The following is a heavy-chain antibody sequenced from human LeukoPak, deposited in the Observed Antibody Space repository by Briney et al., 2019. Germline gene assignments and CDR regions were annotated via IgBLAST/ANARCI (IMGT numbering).Heavy chain of an antibody. CDR3: ARHHSSAYPFDY. D-gene: IGHD3-22*01. V-gene: IGHV4-59*08. J-gene: IGHJ4*02. CDR1: GGSISYYY. Sequence: SETLSLTCTVSGGSISYYYWSWIRQSPVKGLEWIGYVSNSGTTNYRPSLRSRVTVSVDTSQNHVSLKLTSMTAADTGLYYCARHHSSAYPFDYWGQGTLVTVSS. CDR2: VSNSGTT.